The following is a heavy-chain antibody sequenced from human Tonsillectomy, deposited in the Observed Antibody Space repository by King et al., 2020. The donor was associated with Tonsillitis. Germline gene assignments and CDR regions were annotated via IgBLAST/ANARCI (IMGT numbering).Heavy chain of an antibody. Sequence: VQLVESGGGLVQPGGSLRLSCAASGFTFSSYAMSWVRQAPGKGLEWVSAISGSGGSTYYADSVKGRFTISRDNSKNTLYLQMNRLRAEDTAVYYCAKPVFRGVITPGAYFDYWGQGTLVTVSS. CDR3: AKPVFRGVITPGAYFDY. CDR2: ISGSGGST. CDR1: GFTFSSYA. V-gene: IGHV3-23*04. J-gene: IGHJ4*02. D-gene: IGHD3-10*01.